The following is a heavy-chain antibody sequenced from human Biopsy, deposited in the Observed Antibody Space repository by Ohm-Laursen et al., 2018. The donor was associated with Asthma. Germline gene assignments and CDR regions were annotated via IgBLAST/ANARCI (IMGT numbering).Heavy chain of an antibody. J-gene: IGHJ4*02. V-gene: IGHV3-23*01. CDR2: ISSGGDVT. CDR3: VKLIGVSRDGYDTFDY. D-gene: IGHD5-24*01. CDR1: GFTFSNYG. Sequence: GSLRLSCTASGFTFSNYGMSWVRQAPGKGLEYVSAISSGGDVTYYADSVKGRFTISRDNSKNTLYLQMNSLRAEDTAVYYCVKLIGVSRDGYDTFDYWGQGTLVTVSS.